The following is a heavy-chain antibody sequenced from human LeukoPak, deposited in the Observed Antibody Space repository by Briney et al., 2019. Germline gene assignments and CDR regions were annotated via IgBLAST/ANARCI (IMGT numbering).Heavy chain of an antibody. Sequence: PSETLSLTCAVYGGSFSGYYWSWIRQPPGKGLEWIGEINHSGSTNYNPSLKSRVTISVDTSKNQFSLKLSSVTAADTAVYYCAREPQQFLEWLLDASPDYYYYMDVWGKGTTVTVSS. CDR1: GGSFSGYY. CDR3: AREPQQFLEWLLDASPDYYYYMDV. J-gene: IGHJ6*03. CDR2: INHSGST. D-gene: IGHD3-3*01. V-gene: IGHV4-34*01.